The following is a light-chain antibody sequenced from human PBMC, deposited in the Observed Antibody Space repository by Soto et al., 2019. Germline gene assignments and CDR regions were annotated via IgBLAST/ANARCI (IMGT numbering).Light chain of an antibody. J-gene: IGKJ1*01. CDR3: MQTLEYFRT. V-gene: IGKV2-28*01. CDR2: LGL. CDR1: ARLLHKNEYNY. Sequence: IVMTQSPLSLSVTPGEAASISCMSSARLLHKNEYNYGDWYMRNPGQSPQLLIYLGLIRASVVPDRFSGSASDSYFRLEIRRVEADNVGVYYRMQTLEYFRTFVQGTKVDSK.